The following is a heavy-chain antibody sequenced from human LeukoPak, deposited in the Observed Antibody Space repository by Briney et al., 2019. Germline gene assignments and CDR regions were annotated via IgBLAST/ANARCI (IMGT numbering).Heavy chain of an antibody. V-gene: IGHV4-59*01. J-gene: IGHJ5*02. Sequence: PSETLSLTCAVYGGSFSGSYWSWIRQPPGKGLEWIGYIYYSGSTNYNPSLKSRVTISVDTSKNQFSLKLSSVTAADTAVYYCARLGGVVGSGSSKWFDPWGQGTLVTVSS. CDR2: IYYSGST. D-gene: IGHD3-10*01. CDR3: ARLGGVVGSGSSKWFDP. CDR1: GGSFSGSY.